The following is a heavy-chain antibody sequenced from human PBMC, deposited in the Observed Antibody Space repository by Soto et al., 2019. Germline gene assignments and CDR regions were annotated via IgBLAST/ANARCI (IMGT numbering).Heavy chain of an antibody. J-gene: IGHJ4*02. CDR1: GGTFSSYT. CDR2: IIPILGIA. V-gene: IGHV1-69*02. D-gene: IGHD2-21*02. CDR3: ARDDGLAYCGGDCYS. Sequence: QVQLVQSGAEVKKPGSSVKVSCKASGGTFSSYTISWVRQAPGQGLEWMGRIIPILGIANYAQKFQGRVTMTADNSTSTAYMELSSLRSEDTAVYYCARDDGLAYCGGDCYSWGQGTLVTVSS.